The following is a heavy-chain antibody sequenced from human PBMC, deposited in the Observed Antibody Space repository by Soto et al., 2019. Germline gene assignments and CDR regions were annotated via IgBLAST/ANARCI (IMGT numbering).Heavy chain of an antibody. CDR2: INHSGST. CDR3: ARVRGWCSSTSRYYNYFDY. V-gene: IGHV4-34*01. Sequence: QVQLQQWGAGLLKPSETLSLTCAVYGGSFSGYYWSWIRQPPGKGLEWIGEINHSGSTNYNPSLKSRVTIPVDTSKNQFSLKLSSVTAADTAVYYCARVRGWCSSTSRYYNYFDYWGQGTLVTVSS. CDR1: GGSFSGYY. D-gene: IGHD2-2*01. J-gene: IGHJ4*02.